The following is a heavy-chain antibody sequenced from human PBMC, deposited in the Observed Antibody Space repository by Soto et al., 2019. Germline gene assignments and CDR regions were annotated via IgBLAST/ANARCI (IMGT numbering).Heavy chain of an antibody. J-gene: IGHJ6*02. CDR2: ISYDGVTI. D-gene: IGHD1-1*01. Sequence: QVQVVESGGGVVQPGRSLRLSCAASGFTFRSYAMHWVRQAPGKGLEWVAVISYDGVTIYHADSVKGRFTISRDNSKDTLDLQMDSLRAADTAVYYCARGHTTNWYYYYFGMDVCGQGTTVTVSS. CDR1: GFTFRSYA. V-gene: IGHV3-30*03. CDR3: ARGHTTNWYYYYFGMDV.